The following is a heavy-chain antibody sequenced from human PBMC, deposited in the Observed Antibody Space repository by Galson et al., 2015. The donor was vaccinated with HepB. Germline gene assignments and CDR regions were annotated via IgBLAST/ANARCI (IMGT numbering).Heavy chain of an antibody. V-gene: IGHV4-34*01. CDR1: GGSFSGYY. J-gene: IGHJ4*02. CDR2: INHSGST. D-gene: IGHD3-10*01. Sequence: TLSLTCAVYGGSFSGYYWSWIRQPPGKGLEWIGEINHSGSTNYNPSLKSRVTISVDTSKNQFSLKLSSVTAADTAVYYCARGVLPEEIWFGGLSHWGQGTLVTVSS. CDR3: ARGVLPEEIWFGGLSH.